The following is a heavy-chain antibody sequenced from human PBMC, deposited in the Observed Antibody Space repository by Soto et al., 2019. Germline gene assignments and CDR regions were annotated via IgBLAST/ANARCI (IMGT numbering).Heavy chain of an antibody. Sequence: PSETLSLTCTVSGGSISSSSYYWGWIRQPPGKGLEWIGSIYYSGSTYYNPSLKSRVTISVDTSKNQFSLKLSSVTAADTAVYYCARLGPRVAHYYYYGMDVWGQGTTVTV. CDR2: IYYSGST. CDR3: ARLGPRVAHYYYYGMDV. V-gene: IGHV4-39*01. CDR1: GGSISSSSYY. D-gene: IGHD5-12*01. J-gene: IGHJ6*02.